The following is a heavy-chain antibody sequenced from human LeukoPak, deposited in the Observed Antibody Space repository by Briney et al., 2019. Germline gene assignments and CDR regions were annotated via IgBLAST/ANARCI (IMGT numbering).Heavy chain of an antibody. Sequence: PSETLSLTCTVSADSISIYYWSWIRQAPGRGLEWIGYIYSIGSTNYNPSLKSRVTMSVDTSKNQFPLKLSSVTAADTAVYYCARVNSRTIDYWGQGTLVTVSS. CDR2: IYSIGST. CDR3: ARVNSRTIDY. V-gene: IGHV4-59*01. D-gene: IGHD3-3*01. J-gene: IGHJ4*02. CDR1: ADSISIYY.